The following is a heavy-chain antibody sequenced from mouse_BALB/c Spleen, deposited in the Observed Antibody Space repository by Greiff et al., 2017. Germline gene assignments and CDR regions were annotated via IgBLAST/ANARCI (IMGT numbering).Heavy chain of an antibody. Sequence: QVQLQQSGAELARPGASVKMSCKASGYTFTSYTMHWVKQRPGQGLEWIGYINPSSGYTNYNQKFKDKATLTADKSSSTAYMQLSSLTSEDSAVYYCARGGNYVTGFAYWGQGTLVTVSA. J-gene: IGHJ3*01. V-gene: IGHV1-4*01. CDR3: ARGGNYVTGFAY. D-gene: IGHD2-1*01. CDR2: INPSSGYT. CDR1: GYTFTSYT.